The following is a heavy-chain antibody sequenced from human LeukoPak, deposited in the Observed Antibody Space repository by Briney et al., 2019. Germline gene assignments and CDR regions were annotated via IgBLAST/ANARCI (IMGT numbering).Heavy chain of an antibody. D-gene: IGHD3-10*02. Sequence: GRSLRLSCAVSGFTFSSYAMSWVRQAPGKGLEWVSYISSSGSTIYYADSVKGRFTISRDNAKNSLYLQMNSLRAEDTAVYYCAELGITMIGGVWGKGTTVTISS. CDR2: ISSSGSTI. V-gene: IGHV3-48*03. CDR3: AELGITMIGGV. CDR1: GFTFSSYA. J-gene: IGHJ6*04.